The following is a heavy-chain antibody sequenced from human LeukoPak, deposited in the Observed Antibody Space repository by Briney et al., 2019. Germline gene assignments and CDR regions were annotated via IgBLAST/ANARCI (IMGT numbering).Heavy chain of an antibody. J-gene: IGHJ6*03. V-gene: IGHV4-39*01. Sequence: PSETLFLTCTVSGGSISSTAYYWDWIRQPPGKGLEWIGSIYYGETTYYNSSLKSRVTISLNTSKNQFSLSLNSVTAADTAVYYCARQVSDYYYYYIDVWGKGATVTVSS. D-gene: IGHD5/OR15-5a*01. CDR2: IYYGETT. CDR1: GGSISSTAYY. CDR3: ARQVSDYYYYYIDV.